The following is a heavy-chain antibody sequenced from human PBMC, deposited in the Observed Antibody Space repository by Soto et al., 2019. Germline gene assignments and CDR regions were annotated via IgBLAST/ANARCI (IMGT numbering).Heavy chain of an antibody. V-gene: IGHV3-30-3*01. J-gene: IGHJ4*02. Sequence: VGSLRLSCAASGFTFRRYAMHWVRQALGTGLEWVAVISYEGSNKYYADSVKGRFTISRDNSKNTLYLQMNSLRTEDTAVYYCARVLGGMATVPFDYWGQGALVTVSS. CDR2: ISYEGSNK. CDR3: ARVLGGMATVPFDY. D-gene: IGHD4-4*01. CDR1: GFTFRRYA.